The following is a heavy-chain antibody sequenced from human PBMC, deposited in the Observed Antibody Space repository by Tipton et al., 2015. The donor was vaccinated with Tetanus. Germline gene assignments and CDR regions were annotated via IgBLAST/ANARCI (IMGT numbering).Heavy chain of an antibody. CDR1: GFTFSGAW. Sequence: SLRLSCAASGFTFSGAWMSWVRQAPGKGLEWVGRIKNKNDGGTTDFAAPVKGRFTISRDDSKNMLYLHMNSLKTDDAAVYYCATDWGSGTHYIRAFDLWGQGTIVTVSS. CDR3: ATDWGSGTHYIRAFDL. CDR2: IKNKNDGGTT. J-gene: IGHJ3*01. V-gene: IGHV3-15*01. D-gene: IGHD3-10*01.